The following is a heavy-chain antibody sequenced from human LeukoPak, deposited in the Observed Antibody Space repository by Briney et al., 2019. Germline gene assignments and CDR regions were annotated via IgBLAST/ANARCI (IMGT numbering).Heavy chain of an antibody. J-gene: IGHJ4*02. V-gene: IGHV3-43*02. D-gene: IGHD6-19*01. Sequence: GGSLRLSCAASGFTFSSYSMNWVRQAPGKGLEWVSLISGNGGSTYYADSVRGRFTISRDNSKNSLSLQMNSLRTEDTALYYCARGGQWLIGYWGQGTLVTVSS. CDR3: ARGGQWLIGY. CDR1: GFTFSSYS. CDR2: ISGNGGST.